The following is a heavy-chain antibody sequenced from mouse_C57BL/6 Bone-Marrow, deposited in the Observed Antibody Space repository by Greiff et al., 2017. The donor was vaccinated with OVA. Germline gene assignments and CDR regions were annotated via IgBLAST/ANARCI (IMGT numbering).Heavy chain of an antibody. CDR3: ARHWGDGYYVPWFAY. CDR2: INSDGGSI. CDR1: DYEFPSHD. V-gene: IGHV5-2*01. D-gene: IGHD2-3*01. J-gene: IGHJ3*01. Sequence: EVKLVESGGGLVQPGESLKLSCESNDYEFPSHDMSWVRKTPEKRLELVAAINSDGGSIYYPDTMERRFLISRAHTKKTLSLQMSSLRSEDTALYYCARHWGDGYYVPWFAYWGQGTLVTVSA.